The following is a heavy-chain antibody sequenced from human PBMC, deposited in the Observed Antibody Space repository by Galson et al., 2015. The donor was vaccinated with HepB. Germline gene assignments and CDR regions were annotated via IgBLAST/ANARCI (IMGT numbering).Heavy chain of an antibody. CDR1: GSAFHSHA. V-gene: IGHV3-23*01. CDR2: ISGNGDST. J-gene: IGHJ5*01. CDR3: AKGYGLFDS. D-gene: IGHD3-16*01. Sequence: SLRLSCAASGSAFHSHAMSWVRQAPGKGLEWISGISGNGDSTFYAVSVKGRFTVSRDNSKNMLYLQMDSLTAEDTGLYFCAKGYGLFDSWAQGILVTVSS.